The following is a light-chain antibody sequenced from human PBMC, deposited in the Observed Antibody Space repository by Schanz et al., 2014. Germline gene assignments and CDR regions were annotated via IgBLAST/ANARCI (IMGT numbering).Light chain of an antibody. Sequence: EIVMTQSPATLSVSPGERATLSCRASQSISSNLAWYQQKPGQAPRLLIYGASTRATGIPARFSGSGSGTEFTLTISSLQSEDFAVYYCQQYGRSPPWTFGQGTKVEIK. V-gene: IGKV3-15*01. CDR3: QQYGRSPPWT. CDR1: QSISSN. J-gene: IGKJ1*01. CDR2: GAS.